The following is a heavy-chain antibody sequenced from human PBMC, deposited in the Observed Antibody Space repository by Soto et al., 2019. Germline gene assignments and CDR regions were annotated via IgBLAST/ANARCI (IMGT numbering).Heavy chain of an antibody. D-gene: IGHD3-9*01. CDR1: GFTFSSYG. J-gene: IGHJ4*02. V-gene: IGHV3-33*01. CDR3: ARDQEEGLTINFDT. Sequence: GGSLRLSCAASGFTFSSYGMHWVRQAPGKGLEWVAVIWYDGSNKYYADSVRGRFTISRDNSKNTLYLQMNSLRAEDTAVYYCARDQEEGLTINFDTWGQGTLLTVSS. CDR2: IWYDGSNK.